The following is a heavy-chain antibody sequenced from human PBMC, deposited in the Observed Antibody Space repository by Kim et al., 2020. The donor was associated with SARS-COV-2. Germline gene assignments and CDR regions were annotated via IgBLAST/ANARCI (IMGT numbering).Heavy chain of an antibody. CDR3: ARDNGVRDYYYFGVDV. CDR1: GGSISSYY. CDR2: IYDSGST. D-gene: IGHD2-8*01. V-gene: IGHV4-59*01. J-gene: IGHJ6*02. Sequence: SETLSLTCTVSGGSISSYYWSWIRQPPGKGLEWIGYIYDSGSTNYNPSLKSRVTISVDTSKNQFSLRLSSVTAADTAVYYCARDNGVRDYYYFGVDVWGQGTMVTVSS.